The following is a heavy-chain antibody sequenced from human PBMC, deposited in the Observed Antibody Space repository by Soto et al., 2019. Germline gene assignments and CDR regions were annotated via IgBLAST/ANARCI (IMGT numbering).Heavy chain of an antibody. Sequence: EVQLLESGGGSVQPGGSLRLSCAASGFTFSHFAMTWVRQAPGKGLEWVSGISVSGDSTYYADSVKGRFTISRDDSKNTLYLQMNSLRAEDPAVYYCVGGPWFDPWGRGTLVTVSS. CDR3: VGGPWFDP. CDR2: ISVSGDST. CDR1: GFTFSHFA. D-gene: IGHD3-16*01. J-gene: IGHJ5*02. V-gene: IGHV3-23*01.